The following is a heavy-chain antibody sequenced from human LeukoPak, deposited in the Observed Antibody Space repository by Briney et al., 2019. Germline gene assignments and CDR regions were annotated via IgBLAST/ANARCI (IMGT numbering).Heavy chain of an antibody. CDR2: IYYSGST. J-gene: IGHJ4*02. V-gene: IGHV4-59*12. CDR1: GGSIRGYY. CDR3: ARTPRLVQIDY. Sequence: SETLSLTCNVSGGSIRGYYWSWIRQPPGKGLEWIGSIYYSGSTYYNPSLKSRVTISVDTSKNQFSLKLSSVTAADTAVYYCARTPRLVQIDYWGQGTLVTVSS. D-gene: IGHD6-19*01.